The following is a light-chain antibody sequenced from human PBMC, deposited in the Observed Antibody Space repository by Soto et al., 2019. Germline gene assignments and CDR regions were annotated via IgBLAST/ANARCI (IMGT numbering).Light chain of an antibody. CDR3: QQYSRAPLT. CDR2: GAS. Sequence: EIVLTQSPGTLSLSPGERATLSCRASQSVSNNYLAWYQQKPGLAPRLVISGASSRATGIPDRFSASGSGTDFTLTISRLEAEDFAVYYCQQYSRAPLTFGQGTKVEI. J-gene: IGKJ1*01. V-gene: IGKV3-20*01. CDR1: QSVSNNY.